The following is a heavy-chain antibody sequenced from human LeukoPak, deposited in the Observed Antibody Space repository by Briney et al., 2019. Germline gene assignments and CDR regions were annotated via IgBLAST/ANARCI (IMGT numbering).Heavy chain of an antibody. Sequence: GGSLRLSCAASGLTFSGYAMSWVRQAPGKGLEWVSGISGSGDSRDYADSVKGRFTISRDNSKNTLYLQMNSLSAEDMAVYYCALEQLWFIYWGQGTLVTVSS. CDR3: ALEQLWFIY. V-gene: IGHV3-23*01. CDR2: ISGSGDSR. CDR1: GLTFSGYA. D-gene: IGHD1/OR15-1a*01. J-gene: IGHJ4*02.